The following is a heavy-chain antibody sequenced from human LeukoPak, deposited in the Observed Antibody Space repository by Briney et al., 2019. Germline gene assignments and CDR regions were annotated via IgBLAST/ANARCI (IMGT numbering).Heavy chain of an antibody. D-gene: IGHD3-9*01. CDR3: AKGLLRYFDWLPPLD. Sequence: HPGGSLRLSCAASGFTFSSYGMHWVRQAPGKGLEWVAVISYDGSNKYYADSVKGRFTISRDNSKNTLYLQMNSLRAEDTAVYYCAKGLLRYFDWLPPLDWGQGTLVTVSS. CDR1: GFTFSSYG. J-gene: IGHJ4*02. V-gene: IGHV3-30*18. CDR2: ISYDGSNK.